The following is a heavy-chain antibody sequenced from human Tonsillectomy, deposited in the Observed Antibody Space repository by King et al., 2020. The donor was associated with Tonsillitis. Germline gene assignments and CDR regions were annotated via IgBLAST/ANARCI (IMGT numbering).Heavy chain of an antibody. CDR3: TKDLKGGGITSYYSGMDV. V-gene: IGHV3-30*18. D-gene: IGHD3-10*01. CDR1: GFTFSSYG. J-gene: IGHJ6*02. CDR2: ISYDGSNK. Sequence: VQLVESGGGVVQPGRSLRLSCAASGFTFSSYGMHWVRQAPGKGLEWVAVISYDGSNKYYADSVKGRFTISRDNSKNTLYLQMNSLRAEDTAVYYCTKDLKGGGITSYYSGMDVWGQGTTVTVSS.